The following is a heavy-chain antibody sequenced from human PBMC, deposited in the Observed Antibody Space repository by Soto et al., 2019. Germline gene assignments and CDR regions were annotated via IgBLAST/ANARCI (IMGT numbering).Heavy chain of an antibody. J-gene: IGHJ4*02. V-gene: IGHV3-64D*06. D-gene: IGHD1-1*01. Sequence: PGGSLRLSCSASGFTFSSYAMHWVRQAPGKGLEYVSAISSNGGSTYYADSVKGRFTISRDNSKNTLYLQMSSLRAEDTAVYYCVKDLVKNRVHPLRLDYWGQGTLVTVSS. CDR2: ISSNGGST. CDR1: GFTFSSYA. CDR3: VKDLVKNRVHPLRLDY.